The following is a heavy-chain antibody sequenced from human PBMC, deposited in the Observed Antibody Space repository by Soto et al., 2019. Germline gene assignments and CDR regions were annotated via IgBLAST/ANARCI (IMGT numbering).Heavy chain of an antibody. CDR2: INYSGST. CDR1: GGSISSSSYY. V-gene: IGHV4-39*01. D-gene: IGHD1-1*01. J-gene: IGHJ4*02. CDR3: ARLDTTVVKTFDY. Sequence: SEILSLTCTVSGGSISSSSYYWVSIRQPPGKGLEWIGSINYSGSTYYNPSLKTRVTMSVDTSKNQFSLKLRSVTAADTAVYYCARLDTTVVKTFDYWGQGTLVTVSS.